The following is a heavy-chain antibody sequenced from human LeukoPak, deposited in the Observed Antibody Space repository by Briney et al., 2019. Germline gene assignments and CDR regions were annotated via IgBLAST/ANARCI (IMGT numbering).Heavy chain of an antibody. D-gene: IGHD6-19*01. Sequence: SVKVTCQCSGYTFTCYYMHWVRQAPGQGLEGMGWINPNSGGTNYAQKSQGRVTMTRDTSVSTAYMELRRRRSDDTAVYYCARGRSSSGWENWFDPWGQGTLVTVSS. CDR1: GYTFTCYY. CDR2: INPNSGGT. J-gene: IGHJ5*02. CDR3: ARGRSSSGWENWFDP. V-gene: IGHV1-2*02.